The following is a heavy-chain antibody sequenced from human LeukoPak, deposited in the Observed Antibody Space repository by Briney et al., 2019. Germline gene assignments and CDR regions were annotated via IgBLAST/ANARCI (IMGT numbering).Heavy chain of an antibody. D-gene: IGHD6-13*01. V-gene: IGHV4-39*07. CDR1: GGSISSSSYY. CDR3: ARDLLGGSWHGFDP. J-gene: IGHJ5*02. Sequence: PSETLSLTCTVSGGSISSSSYYWGWIRQPPGKGLEWIGSIYYSGSTYYNPSLKSRVTISVDTSKNQFSLKLSSVTAADTAVYYCARDLLGGSWHGFDPWGQGTLVTVSS. CDR2: IYYSGST.